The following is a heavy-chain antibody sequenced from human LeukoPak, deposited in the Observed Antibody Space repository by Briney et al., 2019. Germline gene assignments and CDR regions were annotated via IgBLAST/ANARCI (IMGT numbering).Heavy chain of an antibody. Sequence: ASVKVSCKASGGTFSSYAISWVRQAPGQGLEWMGGIIPIFGTANYAQKFQGRVTITADESTSTAYMELSSLRSEDTAVYYCATGFPMVREFDYWGQGTLVTVSS. CDR2: IIPIFGTA. CDR1: GGTFSSYA. CDR3: ATGFPMVREFDY. D-gene: IGHD3-10*01. V-gene: IGHV1-69*01. J-gene: IGHJ4*02.